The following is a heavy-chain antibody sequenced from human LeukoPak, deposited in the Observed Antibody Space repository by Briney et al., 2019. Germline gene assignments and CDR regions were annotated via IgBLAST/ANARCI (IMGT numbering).Heavy chain of an antibody. CDR2: IYYSGST. CDR1: GGSISSYY. Sequence: SETLSLTCTVSGGSISSYYWSWIRQPPGKGLEWIGYIYYSGSTNYNPSLKSRVTISVDTSKNQFSLKLSSVTAVDTAVYYCARKYYDFWSGYGHFDYWGQGTLVTVSS. CDR3: ARKYYDFWSGYGHFDY. D-gene: IGHD3-3*01. J-gene: IGHJ4*02. V-gene: IGHV4-59*01.